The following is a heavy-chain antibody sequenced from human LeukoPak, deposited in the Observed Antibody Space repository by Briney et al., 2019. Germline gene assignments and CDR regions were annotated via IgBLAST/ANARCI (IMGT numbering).Heavy chain of an antibody. CDR1: GGSISRGGYS. V-gene: IGHV4-30-2*01. D-gene: IGHD6-13*01. CDR3: ASSSYSSSWYSTGWFDP. CDR2: IYHSGCT. Sequence: PSQTLSLTCAVSGGSISRGGYSWRWIRQPPGKGLEWIGYIYHSGCTYYNPSLKSRVTISVDRSKNQFSLKLSSVTAANTAVYYCASSSYSSSWYSTGWFDPWGQGTLVTVSS. J-gene: IGHJ5*02.